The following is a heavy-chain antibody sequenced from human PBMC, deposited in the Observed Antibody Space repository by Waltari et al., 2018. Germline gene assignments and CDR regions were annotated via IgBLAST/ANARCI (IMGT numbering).Heavy chain of an antibody. V-gene: IGHV3-7*04. Sequence: EIQLVESGGDLVQPGGSLRLSCVTSGFPFQNFWMAWVRQVPGKGLQWLSHIKHEGRETYHVDAVKGRFTISRDNAKDSLSRHMNSLRVEDTAVYYCARALMPVVNAPFWFDSWGQGALVTVSS. CDR2: IKHEGRET. CDR1: GFPFQNFW. CDR3: ARALMPVVNAPFWFDS. D-gene: IGHD2-21*01. J-gene: IGHJ5*01.